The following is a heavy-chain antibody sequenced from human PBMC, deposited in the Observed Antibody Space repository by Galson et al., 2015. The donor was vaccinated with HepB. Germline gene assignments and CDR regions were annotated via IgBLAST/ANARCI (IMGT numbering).Heavy chain of an antibody. D-gene: IGHD3/OR15-3a*01. CDR1: GFTFSSYV. CDR3: AKGTMIFAMDDC. V-gene: IGHV3-23*01. J-gene: IGHJ4*02. Sequence: SLRLSCAASGFTFSSYVIAWIRQAPGKGLEWVSSISGGGDTTYYADSVKGRFTISRDNSRSTPYLQMNSLRAEDTAIYYCAKGTMIFAMDDCWGQGTLVTVSS. CDR2: ISGGGDTT.